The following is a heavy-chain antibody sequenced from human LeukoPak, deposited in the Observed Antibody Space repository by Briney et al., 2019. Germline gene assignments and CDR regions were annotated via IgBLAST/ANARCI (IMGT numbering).Heavy chain of an antibody. CDR3: ARDLGEYYDSSGYWALDY. V-gene: IGHV3-11*01. CDR2: ISSSGSTI. Sequence: GGSLRLSCAASGFTFSDYYMNWIRQAPGKGLEWVSYISSSGSTINYADSVKGRFTISRDNAKNSLYLQINSLRADDTAVYYCARDLGEYYDSSGYWALDYWGQGTLVTVSS. D-gene: IGHD3-22*01. CDR1: GFTFSDYY. J-gene: IGHJ4*02.